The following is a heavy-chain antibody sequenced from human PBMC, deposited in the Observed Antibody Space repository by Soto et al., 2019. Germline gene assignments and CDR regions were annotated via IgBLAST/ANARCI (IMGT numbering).Heavy chain of an antibody. J-gene: IGHJ4*02. CDR2: IYYSGSS. Sequence: PSETLSLTCTVSGGSIGGYYWGWIRQPPGKGLEWIGYIYYSGSSKYNRSLKSRVAMSADTTKNQLSLAHRAVTVADTTIYYCARVRERWQHIHWISHFVKWGPGALVKVST. CDR1: GGSIGGYY. CDR3: ARVRERWQHIHWISHFVK. D-gene: IGHD2-15*01. V-gene: IGHV4-59*01.